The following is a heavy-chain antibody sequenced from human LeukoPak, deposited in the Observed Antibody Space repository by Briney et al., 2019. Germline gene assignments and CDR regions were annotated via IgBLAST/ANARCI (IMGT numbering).Heavy chain of an antibody. D-gene: IGHD4-11*01. CDR2: MYYSGST. Sequence: PSETLSLTCTVSGGSISSSSYYWGWIRQPPGKGLEWIGSMYYSGSTYYNPSLKSRVTISVDTSKNQFSLKLSSVTAADTAVYYCAREGGLQHHFDYWGQGTLVTVSS. CDR1: GGSISSSSYY. CDR3: AREGGLQHHFDY. J-gene: IGHJ4*02. V-gene: IGHV4-39*07.